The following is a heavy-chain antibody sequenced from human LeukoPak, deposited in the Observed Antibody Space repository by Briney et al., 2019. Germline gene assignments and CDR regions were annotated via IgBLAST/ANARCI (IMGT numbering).Heavy chain of an antibody. D-gene: IGHD1-26*01. CDR1: GFTFSSYA. Sequence: PGGSLRLSCAASGFTFSSYAMSWVRQAPGKGLEWVSAISGSGGSTYYADSVKGRFTISRDNSKNTLSLQMNSLRAEDTAVYFCAKVKIVGATNPHYFDYWGQGTLVTVSS. CDR2: ISGSGGST. J-gene: IGHJ4*02. CDR3: AKVKIVGATNPHYFDY. V-gene: IGHV3-23*01.